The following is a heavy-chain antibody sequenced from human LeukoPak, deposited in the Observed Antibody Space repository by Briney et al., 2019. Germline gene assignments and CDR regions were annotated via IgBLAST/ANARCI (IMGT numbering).Heavy chain of an antibody. CDR3: ARHGLTGSWFDP. CDR2: IYYSGST. J-gene: IGHJ5*02. V-gene: IGHV4-59*08. CDR1: GGSISSHY. Sequence: SETLSLTCTVSGGSISSHYWSWIRQPPGKGLEWIGYIYYSGSTNYNPSLKSRVTISVDTSKNQFSLKLSSVTAADTAVYYCARHGLTGSWFDPWGQGTLVTVSS. D-gene: IGHD4/OR15-4a*01.